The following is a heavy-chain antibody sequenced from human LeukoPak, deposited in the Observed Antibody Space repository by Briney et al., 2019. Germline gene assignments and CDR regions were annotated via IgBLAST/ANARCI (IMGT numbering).Heavy chain of an antibody. V-gene: IGHV4-59*08. CDR3: ARRNDFGI. J-gene: IGHJ3*02. CDR1: GGSISGDH. Sequence: SETLSLTCTISGGSISGDHWNWIRQPPGKGLEWIGYIYYSGSTNYNPSLKSRVTISIDTSKNQFSLKLTSVTAADTAVYYCARRNDFGIWGQGTMVTVSP. CDR2: IYYSGST.